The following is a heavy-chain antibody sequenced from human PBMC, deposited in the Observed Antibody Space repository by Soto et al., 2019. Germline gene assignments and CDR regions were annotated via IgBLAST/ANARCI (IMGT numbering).Heavy chain of an antibody. CDR3: ARDTVVVPAAILTYYYYGMDV. V-gene: IGHV3-48*02. CDR1: GFTFSSYS. D-gene: IGHD2-2*02. J-gene: IGHJ6*02. CDR2: ISSSSSTI. Sequence: EVQLVESGGGLVQPGGSLRLSCAASGFTFSSYSMNWVRQAPGKGLEWVSYISSSSSTIYYADSVKGRFTISRDNAKNTLYLQMNRLRDEDTAVYYCARDTVVVPAAILTYYYYGMDVWGQGTTVTVSS.